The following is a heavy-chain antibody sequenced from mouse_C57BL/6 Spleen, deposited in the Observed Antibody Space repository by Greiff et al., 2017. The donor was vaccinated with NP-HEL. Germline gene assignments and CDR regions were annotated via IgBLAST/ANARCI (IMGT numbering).Heavy chain of an antibody. CDR2: INPSSGYT. Sequence: QVQLQQSGAELARPGASVKMSCKASGYTFTSYTMHWVKQRPGQGLEWIGYINPSSGYTKYNQKFKDKATLTADKSSSTAYMQLSSLTSEDSAVYYCAVTTVDAWFAYWGQGTLVTVSA. V-gene: IGHV1-4*01. D-gene: IGHD1-1*01. CDR3: AVTTVDAWFAY. CDR1: GYTFTSYT. J-gene: IGHJ3*01.